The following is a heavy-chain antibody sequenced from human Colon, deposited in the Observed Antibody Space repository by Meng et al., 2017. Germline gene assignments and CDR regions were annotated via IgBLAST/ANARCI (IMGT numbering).Heavy chain of an antibody. CDR1: GDSITNHNW. Sequence: QVQLRESGPALVKPSETLSLTCAVSGDSITNHNWWAWVRQPPGKGLEWIGEIPHRGGSAYNPSLKSRVSMSIDKSKNQFSLKLTSVTAADTAVYHCLRGSGGSVWGQGTLVTVSS. D-gene: IGHD3-10*01. CDR2: IPHRGGS. V-gene: IGHV4-4*02. J-gene: IGHJ1*01. CDR3: LRGSGGSV.